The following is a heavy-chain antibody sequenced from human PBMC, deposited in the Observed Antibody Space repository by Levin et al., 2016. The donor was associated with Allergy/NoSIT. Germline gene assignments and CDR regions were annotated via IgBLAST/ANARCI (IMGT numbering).Heavy chain of an antibody. J-gene: IGHJ4*02. CDR3: ARVFVVPAASDY. Sequence: SETLSLTCAVSGYSISSGYYWGWIRQPPGKGLEWIGSIYHSGSTYYNPSLKSRVTISVDTSKNQFSLKLSSVTAADTAVYYCARVFVVPAASDYWGQGTLVTVSS. D-gene: IGHD2-2*01. CDR1: GYSISSGYY. V-gene: IGHV4-38-2*01. CDR2: IYHSGST.